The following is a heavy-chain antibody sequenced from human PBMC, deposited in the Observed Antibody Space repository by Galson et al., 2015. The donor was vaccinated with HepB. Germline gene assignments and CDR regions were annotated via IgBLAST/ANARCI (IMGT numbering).Heavy chain of an antibody. J-gene: IGHJ5*02. CDR2: IIPILGIA. CDR1: GGTFSCYT. V-gene: IGHV1-69*02. Sequence: SVKVSCKASGGTFSCYTISWVRQAPGQGLEWMGRIIPILGIANYAQKFQGRVTITADKSTSTAYMELSSLRSEDTAVYYCARGGFGGNWFDPWGQGTLVTVSS. D-gene: IGHD3-10*01. CDR3: ARGGFGGNWFDP.